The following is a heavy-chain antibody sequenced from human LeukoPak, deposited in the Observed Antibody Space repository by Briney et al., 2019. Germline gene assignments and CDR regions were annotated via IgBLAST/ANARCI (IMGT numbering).Heavy chain of an antibody. V-gene: IGHV3-9*01. CDR1: GFTFDDYA. CDR3: AKDMDTAMVTVSFDY. Sequence: GRSLRLSCAASGFTFDDYAMHWVRQAPGKGLEWVSGNSWNSGSIGYADSVKGRFTISRDNAKNSLYLQMNSLRAEDTALYYCAKDMDTAMVTVSFDYWGQGTLVTVSS. J-gene: IGHJ4*02. D-gene: IGHD5-18*01. CDR2: NSWNSGSI.